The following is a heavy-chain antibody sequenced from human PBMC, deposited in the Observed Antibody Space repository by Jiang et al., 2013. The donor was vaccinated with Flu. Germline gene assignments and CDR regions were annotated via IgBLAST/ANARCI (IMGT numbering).Heavy chain of an antibody. CDR2: IYYSGST. D-gene: IGHD3-16*02. CDR1: GGSISSYY. J-gene: IGHJ2*01. CDR3: AREPLFEDYVWGSYRPPNWYFDL. V-gene: IGHV4-59*01. Sequence: GSGLVKPSQTLSLTCTVSGGSISSYYWSWIRQPPGKGLEWIGYIYYSGSTNYNPSLKSRVTISVDTSKNQFSLKLSSVTAADTAVYYCAREPLFEDYVWGSYRPPNWYFDLWGRGTLVTVS.